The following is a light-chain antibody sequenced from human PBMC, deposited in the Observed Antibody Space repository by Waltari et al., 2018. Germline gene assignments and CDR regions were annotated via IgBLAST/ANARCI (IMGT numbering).Light chain of an antibody. CDR1: QSLLWRSNNQNY. V-gene: IGKV4-1*01. Sequence: DIVMTQSPDSLAVSLGERVTINCKSSQSLLWRSNNQNYLAWYQQKRGQTPKLLIYWASTRESGVPNRFSGSGSGTDFTLTISGLQAEDVAVYYCHQYYDTPLTFGGGTKVEIK. J-gene: IGKJ4*01. CDR3: HQYYDTPLT. CDR2: WAS.